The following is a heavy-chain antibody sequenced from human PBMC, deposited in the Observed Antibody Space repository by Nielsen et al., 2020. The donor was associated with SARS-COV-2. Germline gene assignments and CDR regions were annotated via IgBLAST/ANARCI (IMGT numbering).Heavy chain of an antibody. CDR3: AKEFGGNYVWGSYRSTDPFDY. J-gene: IGHJ4*02. V-gene: IGHV3-30*18. D-gene: IGHD3-16*02. CDR2: ISYDGSNK. Sequence: GGSLRLSCAASGFTFSSYGMHWVRQAPGKGLEWVAVISYDGSNKYYADSVKGRFTISRDNSKNTLYLQMNSLRAEDTAVYYCAKEFGGNYVWGSYRSTDPFDYWGQGTLVTVSS. CDR1: GFTFSSYG.